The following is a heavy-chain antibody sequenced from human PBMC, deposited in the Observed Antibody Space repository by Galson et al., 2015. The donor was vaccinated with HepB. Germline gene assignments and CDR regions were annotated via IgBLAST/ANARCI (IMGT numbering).Heavy chain of an antibody. CDR2: IKQDGSEK. CDR1: GFTFSSYW. J-gene: IGHJ4*02. D-gene: IGHD6-13*01. CDR3: ARESYSSSWYTHRHFDY. Sequence: SLRLSCAASGFTFSSYWMSWVRQAPGKGLEWVANIKQDGSEKYYVDSVKGRFTISRDNAKNSLYLQMNSLRAEDTAVYYCARESYSSSWYTHRHFDYWGQGTLVTVSS. V-gene: IGHV3-7*03.